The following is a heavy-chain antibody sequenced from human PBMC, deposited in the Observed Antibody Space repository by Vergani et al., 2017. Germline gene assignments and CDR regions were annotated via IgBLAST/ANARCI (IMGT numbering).Heavy chain of an antibody. CDR1: GGIFNDYG. CDR2: TIPAFGSI. Sequence: QVQVVQSGAEVKKPGSSVKVSCKASGGIFNDYGFSWVRQAPGQGLEWMGGTIPAFGSINYAQKFQDRVSMIADASTRTVYMELRSLRAEDTAVYYCVSGELYARDNYGVDVWGRGTTVTVSS. CDR3: VSGELYARDNYGVDV. D-gene: IGHD2-2*01. V-gene: IGHV1-69*12. J-gene: IGHJ6*02.